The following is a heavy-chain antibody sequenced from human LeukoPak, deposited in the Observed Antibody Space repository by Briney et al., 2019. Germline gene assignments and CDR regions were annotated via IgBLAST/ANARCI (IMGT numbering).Heavy chain of an antibody. D-gene: IGHD3-10*01. Sequence: GGSLRLSCAASGFTFSNYAMSWVRQAPGKGLDRVSAISGSGTGTYYADSVKGRFTISRDNSKNTLHLQMSSLRVEGTAVYFCAKGSDLWFGETWGQGTLVTVSS. V-gene: IGHV3-23*01. CDR1: GFTFSNYA. CDR2: ISGSGTGT. J-gene: IGHJ4*02. CDR3: AKGSDLWFGET.